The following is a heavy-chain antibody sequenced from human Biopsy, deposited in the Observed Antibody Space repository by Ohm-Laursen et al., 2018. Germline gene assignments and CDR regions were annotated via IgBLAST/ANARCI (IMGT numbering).Heavy chain of an antibody. CDR3: VKQWGGYNFDS. CDR1: GFRFHTYA. Sequence: GSLRLSRTSSGFRFHTYAMNWVRQAPGKGLERVAHIDVSDYNTYYADSVRGRFTISRDNSKQMVHLEINSLTADDTAVYYCVKQWGGYNFDSWGQGTLVTVSS. D-gene: IGHD1-14*01. CDR2: IDVSDYNT. V-gene: IGHV3-23*01. J-gene: IGHJ5*01.